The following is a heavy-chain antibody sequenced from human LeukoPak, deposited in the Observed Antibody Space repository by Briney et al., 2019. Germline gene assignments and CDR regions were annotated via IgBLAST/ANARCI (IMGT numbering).Heavy chain of an antibody. D-gene: IGHD3-10*01. V-gene: IGHV3-53*01. J-gene: IGHJ4*02. CDR1: EFSVSTNY. Sequence: PGGSLRLSCAASEFSVSTNYLSWVRQAPGKGLEWVAVIYSGGGTYEADSVKGRFGIYRDSSKNTLYLQMSSLRVEDTAVYYCARERFGSGSYYLDFRGKGILVTVSS. CDR2: IYSGGGT. CDR3: ARERFGSGSYYLDF.